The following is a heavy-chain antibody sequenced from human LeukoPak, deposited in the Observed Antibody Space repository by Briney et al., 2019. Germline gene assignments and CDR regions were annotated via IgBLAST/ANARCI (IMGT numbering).Heavy chain of an antibody. CDR2: ISYDGSNK. V-gene: IGHV3-30*18. Sequence: GGSLRLSCAASGFTFSSYGMHWVRQAPGKGLEWVAVISYDGSNKYYADSVKGRFTISRDNSKNTLYLQMNSLRAEDTAVYYCAKDGGCSSTSCSWGYYYYGMDVWGQGTTVTTSS. CDR1: GFTFSSYG. J-gene: IGHJ6*02. D-gene: IGHD2-2*01. CDR3: AKDGGCSSTSCSWGYYYYGMDV.